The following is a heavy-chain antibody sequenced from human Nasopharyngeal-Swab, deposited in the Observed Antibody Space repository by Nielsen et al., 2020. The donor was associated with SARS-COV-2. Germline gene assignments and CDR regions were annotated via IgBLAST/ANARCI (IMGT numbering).Heavy chain of an antibody. CDR3: ASQPVTTLENFDY. V-gene: IGHV5-10-1*01. Sequence: KVSCKGSGYSFTSYWISWVRQMPGKGLEWMGRIDPTDSYTNYSPSFQGHVTISADKSISTAYLQWSSLKASDTAMYYCASQPVTTLENFDYWGQGTLVTVSS. J-gene: IGHJ4*02. CDR2: IDPTDSYT. CDR1: GYSFTSYW. D-gene: IGHD4-17*01.